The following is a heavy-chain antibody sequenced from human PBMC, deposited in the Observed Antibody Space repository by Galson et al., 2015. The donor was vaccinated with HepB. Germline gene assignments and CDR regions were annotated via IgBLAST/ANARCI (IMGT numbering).Heavy chain of an antibody. CDR3: AKDRGDLRWFGELVGYYFDY. V-gene: IGHV3-23*01. CDR2: ISGSGGST. D-gene: IGHD3-10*01. Sequence: SLRLSCAASGFTFSSYAMSWVRQAPGKGLEWVSAISGSGGSTYYADSVKGRFTISRDNSKNTLYLQMNSLRAEDTAVYYCAKDRGDLRWFGELVGYYFDYWGQGTLVTVSS. J-gene: IGHJ4*02. CDR1: GFTFSSYA.